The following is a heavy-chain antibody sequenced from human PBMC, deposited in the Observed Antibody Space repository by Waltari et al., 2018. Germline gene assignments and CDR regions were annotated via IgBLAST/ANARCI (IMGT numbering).Heavy chain of an antibody. CDR1: GGTFSSYA. CDR3: ARDGYSSGWYHFDY. J-gene: IGHJ4*02. CDR2: ISPIFGTA. V-gene: IGHV1-69*05. Sequence: QVQLVQSGAEVKKPGSSVKVSCKASGGTFSSYAISWVRQAPGQGLEWMGGISPIFGTANYAQKVQGRVTMTTDESTSTAYMELSSLRSEDTAVYYCARDGYSSGWYHFDYWGQGTLVTVSS. D-gene: IGHD6-19*01.